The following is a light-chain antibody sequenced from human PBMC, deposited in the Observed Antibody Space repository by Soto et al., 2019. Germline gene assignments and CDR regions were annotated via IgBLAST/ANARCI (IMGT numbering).Light chain of an antibody. CDR1: SSDVGSYDY. CDR2: DVN. J-gene: IGLJ1*01. V-gene: IGLV2-14*03. CDR3: CAYSTSGTHV. Sequence: QSVLTQPASVSGSPGQSITFSCTGTSSDVGSYDYVSWHQQHPGKAPKLIIYDVNNRPSGVPSRFSGSKSGNTASLSISGLQTEYEADYYCCAYSTSGTHVFGTGTKLTVL.